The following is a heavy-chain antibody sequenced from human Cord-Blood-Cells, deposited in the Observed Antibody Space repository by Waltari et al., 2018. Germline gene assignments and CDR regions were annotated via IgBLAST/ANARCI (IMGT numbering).Heavy chain of an antibody. D-gene: IGHD5-18*01. V-gene: IGHV4-34*01. CDR1: GGSFSGYY. CDR2: INHSGST. Sequence: QVQLQQWGAGLLKPSETLSLTCAVYGGSFSGYYWSWIRQPPGKGLEWIGEINHSGSTNYNPSLKSRVTISVDTSKNQFSLKLSSVTAADTAVYYCARGRRGYSYAYIWFDPWGQGTLVTVSS. CDR3: ARGRRGYSYAYIWFDP. J-gene: IGHJ5*02.